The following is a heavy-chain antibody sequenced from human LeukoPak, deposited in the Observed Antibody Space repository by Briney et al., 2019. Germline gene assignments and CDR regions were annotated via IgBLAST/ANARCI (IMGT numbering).Heavy chain of an antibody. CDR3: ARHHPRYYTDV. V-gene: IGHV4-59*08. CDR2: IYYSGST. CDR1: GGSISSYY. J-gene: IGHJ6*03. Sequence: SETLSLTCTVSGGSISSYYWSWIRQPPGKGLEWIGYIYYSGSTNYNPSLKSRVTISVDTSKNQFSLKLSSVTAADTAVYYCARHHPRYYTDVWGKGTTVTISS.